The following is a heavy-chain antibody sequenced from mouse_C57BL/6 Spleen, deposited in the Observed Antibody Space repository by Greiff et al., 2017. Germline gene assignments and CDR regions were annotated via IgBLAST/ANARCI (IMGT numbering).Heavy chain of an antibody. CDR3: GGGDAMDY. J-gene: IGHJ4*01. CDR2: IYPGSGST. CDR1: GYTFPSYW. V-gene: IGHV1-55*01. Sequence: VQLQQPGAELVKPGASVKMSCKASGYTFPSYWITWVKQRPGQGLEWIGDIYPGSGSTNYNEKFKSKATLAVDTSSSTASMQLSSLTSEDSAVYYCGGGDAMDYWGQGTSVTVSS.